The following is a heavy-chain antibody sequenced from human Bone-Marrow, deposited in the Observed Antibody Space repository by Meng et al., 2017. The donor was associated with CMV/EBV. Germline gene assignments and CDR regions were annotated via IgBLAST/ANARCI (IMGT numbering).Heavy chain of an antibody. Sequence: VQVVRSGAEVKKPGASVKFSCTASGYTFTGYYMHWVRQAPGQGLEWMGWINPNSGGTNYAQKFQGRVTMTRDTSISTAYMELSRLRSDDTAVYYCARDKVASSGWYDYWGQGTLVTVSS. V-gene: IGHV1-2*02. CDR1: GYTFTGYY. J-gene: IGHJ4*02. CDR3: ARDKVASSGWYDY. CDR2: INPNSGGT. D-gene: IGHD6-19*01.